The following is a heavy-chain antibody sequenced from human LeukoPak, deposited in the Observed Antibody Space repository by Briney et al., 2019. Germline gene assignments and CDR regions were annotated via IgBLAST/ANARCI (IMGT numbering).Heavy chain of an antibody. D-gene: IGHD6-19*01. CDR2: ISSSSSYI. J-gene: IGHJ4*02. CDR3: ARAYDSSGWYSTSDF. Sequence: PGGSLRLSCAASGFTFSYYGMHWVRQAPGKGLEWVSSISSSSSYIYYADSVKGRFTISRDNAKNSLYLQINSLRAEDTAVYYCARAYDSSGWYSTSDFWGQGTLVTVSS. CDR1: GFTFSYYG. V-gene: IGHV3-21*01.